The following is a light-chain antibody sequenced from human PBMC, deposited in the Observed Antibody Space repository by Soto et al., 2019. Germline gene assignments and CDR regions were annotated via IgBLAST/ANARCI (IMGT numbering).Light chain of an antibody. V-gene: IGLV1-47*01. CDR2: RSD. CDR3: AVRDDSLSGHWV. Sequence: QSVLTQPPSASGTPGQRVTISCSGSSSNIGSNYVSWYQHLPGAAPKLLIYRSDQRPSGVPDRFSGSKSGTSASLAISGLRAEEEADYFCAVRDDSLSGHWVFGGGTKVTVL. CDR1: SSNIGSNY. J-gene: IGLJ3*02.